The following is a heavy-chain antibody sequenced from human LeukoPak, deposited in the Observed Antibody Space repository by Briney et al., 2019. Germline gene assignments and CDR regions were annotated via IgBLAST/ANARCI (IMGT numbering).Heavy chain of an antibody. CDR1: GGTFSSYA. CDR2: INPNSGGT. CDR3: ARGLNSDFWSGYINWFDP. Sequence: VASVKVSCKASGGTFSSYAISWVRQAPGQGLEWMGWINPNSGGTNYAQKFQGWVTMTRDTSISTAYMELSRLRSDDTAVYYCARGLNSDFWSGYINWFDPWGQGTLVTVSS. D-gene: IGHD3-3*01. V-gene: IGHV1-2*04. J-gene: IGHJ5*02.